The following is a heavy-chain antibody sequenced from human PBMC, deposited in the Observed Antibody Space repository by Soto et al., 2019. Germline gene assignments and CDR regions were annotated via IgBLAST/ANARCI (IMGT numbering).Heavy chain of an antibody. J-gene: IGHJ6*02. CDR2: IRSKANSYAT. D-gene: IGHD3-9*01. CDR1: GFTFSDSS. V-gene: IGHV3-73*02. CDR3: TRTLYYDILTGYSADYYYYGMDV. Sequence: EVQLVESGGGLVQPGGSLKLSCAASGFTFSDSSMHWVRQAPGKGLEWVGRIRSKANSYATGYAASVKGRFTISRDDSMNTAYLQMNSLKTEDTAVYYCTRTLYYDILTGYSADYYYYGMDVWGQGTAVTVSS.